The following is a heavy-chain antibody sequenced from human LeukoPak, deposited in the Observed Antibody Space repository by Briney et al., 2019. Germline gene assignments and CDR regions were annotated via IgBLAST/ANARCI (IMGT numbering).Heavy chain of an antibody. CDR2: IYSGGST. J-gene: IGHJ4*02. D-gene: IGHD3-9*01. V-gene: IGHV3-53*01. CDR3: ARSPRYFDWTVPFDY. Sequence: GGSLRLSCAASGLTVSSNYMSWVRQAPGKGLEWVSVIYSGGSTYYADSVKGRFTISRDNSKNTLYLQMNSLRAEDTAVYYCARSPRYFDWTVPFDYWGQGTLVTVSS. CDR1: GLTVSSNY.